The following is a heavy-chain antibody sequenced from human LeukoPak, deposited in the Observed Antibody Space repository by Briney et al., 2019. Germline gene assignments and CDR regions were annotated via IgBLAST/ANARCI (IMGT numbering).Heavy chain of an antibody. J-gene: IGHJ5*02. CDR3: ASSYQLLGRFDP. V-gene: IGHV4-59*01. D-gene: IGHD2-2*01. Sequence: SETLSLTCTVSGGSISSYYWSWIRQPPGKGLEWIGHIYYSGSTNYNPSLKSRVTISVDTSKNQFSLKLSSVTAADTAVYYCASSYQLLGRFDPWGQGTLVTVS. CDR2: IYYSGST. CDR1: GGSISSYY.